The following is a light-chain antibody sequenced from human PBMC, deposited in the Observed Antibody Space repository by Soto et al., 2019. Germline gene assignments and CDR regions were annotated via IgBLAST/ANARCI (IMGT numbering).Light chain of an antibody. CDR2: GNK. CDR1: SSNIGAGYD. V-gene: IGLV1-40*01. J-gene: IGLJ1*01. CDR3: QSYDNSLSVSDV. Sequence: QSVLTQPPSVSGAPGQRVTISCTGSSSNIGAGYDVHWYQQRPGTAPKLLIYGNKNRPSGVPDRFSGSKSGTSASLAITGLQAEAEADYYCQSYDNSLSVSDVFGTGTKATVL.